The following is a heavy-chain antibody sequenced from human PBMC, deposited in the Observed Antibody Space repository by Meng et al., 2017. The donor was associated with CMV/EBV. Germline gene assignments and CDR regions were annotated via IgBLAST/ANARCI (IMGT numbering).Heavy chain of an antibody. CDR1: GYIFAGYY. V-gene: IGHV1-2*02. J-gene: IGHJ5*01. CDR2: INPNSGAT. CDR3: ARERGVSSVWFGS. Sequence: KTSGYIFAGYYVHWVRQAPGQGLEWMGWINPNSGATYYAENFQGRITMTRDTTISTVHMGLMRLRSDDTAVYFCARERGVSSVWFGSWGQGTLVTVSS. D-gene: IGHD3-10*01.